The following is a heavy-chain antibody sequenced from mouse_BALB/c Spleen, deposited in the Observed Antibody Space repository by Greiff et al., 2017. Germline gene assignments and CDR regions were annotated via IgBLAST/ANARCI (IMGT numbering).Heavy chain of an antibody. CDR3: TRFYYGSSYYFDY. Sequence: QVQLQQPGAELVKPGASVKMSCKASGYTFTSYWMHWVKQRPGQGLEWIGVIDPSDSYTSYNQKFKGKATLTVDTSSSTAYMQLSSLTSEDSAVYYCTRFYYGSSYYFDYWGQGTTLTVS. CDR1: GYTFTSYW. D-gene: IGHD1-1*01. CDR2: IDPSDSYT. V-gene: IGHV1S127*01. J-gene: IGHJ2*01.